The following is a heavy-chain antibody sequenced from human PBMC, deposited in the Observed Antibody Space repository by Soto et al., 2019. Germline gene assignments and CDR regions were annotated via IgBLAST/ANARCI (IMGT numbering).Heavy chain of an antibody. CDR2: ISYDGSNK. V-gene: IGHV3-30-3*01. CDR3: ARDGSIAAAGTLSNWFDP. CDR1: GFTFSSYA. D-gene: IGHD6-13*01. J-gene: IGHJ5*02. Sequence: LRLSCAACGFTFSSYAMHWVRQAPGKGLEWVGVISYDGSNKYYADSVKGRFTISRDNSKNTLYLQMNSLRAEDTAVYYCARDGSIAAAGTLSNWFDPWGQGTLVTVSS.